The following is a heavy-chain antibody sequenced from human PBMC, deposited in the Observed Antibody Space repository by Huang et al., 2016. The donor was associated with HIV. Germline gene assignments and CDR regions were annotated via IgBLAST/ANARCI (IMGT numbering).Heavy chain of an antibody. CDR1: TFRFGAYW. J-gene: IGHJ6*02. CDR2: IRQDESEK. CDR3: ATKTAGMDI. V-gene: IGHV3-7*03. Sequence: VESGGRLVQPGGSIRLSCVGSTFRFGAYWMSLVRQPPGKGLEWVANIRQDESEKYYVDSVKGRFNISRDNAKKVVFLEMNNVRVEDTATYFCATKTAGMDIWGQGTTVTVS. D-gene: IGHD1-7*01.